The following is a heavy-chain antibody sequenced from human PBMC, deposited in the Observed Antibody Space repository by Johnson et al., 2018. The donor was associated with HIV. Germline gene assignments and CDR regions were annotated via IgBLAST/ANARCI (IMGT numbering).Heavy chain of an antibody. D-gene: IGHD3-9*01. V-gene: IGHV3-74*01. Sequence: MQLVESGGGVVQPGRSLRLSCAASGFTFRNYWMEWVRQAPGKGLVWVSRISTDGGRTTYADSVQDRFTISRDNSKNTLDLQMNSLRAEDTAVYYCARDSDISLGVAGAFDIWGQGTMVTVSA. CDR2: ISTDGGRT. J-gene: IGHJ3*02. CDR3: ARDSDISLGVAGAFDI. CDR1: GFTFRNYW.